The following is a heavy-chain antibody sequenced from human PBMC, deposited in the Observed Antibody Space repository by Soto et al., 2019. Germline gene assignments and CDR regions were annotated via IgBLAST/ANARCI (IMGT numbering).Heavy chain of an antibody. J-gene: IGHJ4*02. CDR2: IYYSGST. CDR1: GGSISSYY. CDR3: ARRWGGTFDY. Sequence: PSETLSLTCTVSGGSISSYYWSWIRQSPGKGLEWIGYIYYSGSTNYNPSLKSRVTISVDTSKNQLSLKLSSVTAADTAVYYCARRWGGTFDYWGQGTLVTVSS. D-gene: IGHD2-21*01. V-gene: IGHV4-59*01.